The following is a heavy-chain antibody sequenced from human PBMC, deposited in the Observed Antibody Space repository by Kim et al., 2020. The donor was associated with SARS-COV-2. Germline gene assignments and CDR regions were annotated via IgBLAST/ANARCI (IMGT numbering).Heavy chain of an antibody. V-gene: IGHV4-59*01. CDR3: ATPGYCSGGSCYDDDAFDI. D-gene: IGHD2-15*01. Sequence: SRVTISVDTSKNQFSLKLSSVTAADTAVYYCATPGYCSGGSCYDDDAFDIWGQGTMVTVSS. J-gene: IGHJ3*02.